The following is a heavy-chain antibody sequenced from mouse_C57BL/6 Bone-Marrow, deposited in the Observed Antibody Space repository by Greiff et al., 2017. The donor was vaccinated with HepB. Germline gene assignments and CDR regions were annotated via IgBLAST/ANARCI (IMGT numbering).Heavy chain of an antibody. V-gene: IGHV1-82*01. CDR2: IYPGDGDT. D-gene: IGHD2-5*01. CDR1: GYAFSSSW. Sequence: QVQLQQSGPELVKPGASVKISCKASGYAFSSSWMNWVKQRPGKGLEWIGRIYPGDGDTNYNGKFKGKATLTADKSSSTAYMQLSSLTSEDSAVYFCARWRDSNYDYAMDYWGQGTSVTVSS. CDR3: ARWRDSNYDYAMDY. J-gene: IGHJ4*01.